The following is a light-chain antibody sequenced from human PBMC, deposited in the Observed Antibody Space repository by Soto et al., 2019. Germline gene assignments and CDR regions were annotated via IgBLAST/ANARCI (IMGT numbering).Light chain of an antibody. Sequence: QPVLTQPPSVSAAPRQRVTISCSGTSFNIGNNGVNWYQQLPGTAPKLLIYSNNQRPSGVPDRFSGSKSGISGSLAISGLQSEDEADYYCAAWDDSLNGWVFGGRTKLTVL. J-gene: IGLJ3*02. CDR3: AAWDDSLNGWV. CDR1: SFNIGNNG. V-gene: IGLV1-44*01. CDR2: SNN.